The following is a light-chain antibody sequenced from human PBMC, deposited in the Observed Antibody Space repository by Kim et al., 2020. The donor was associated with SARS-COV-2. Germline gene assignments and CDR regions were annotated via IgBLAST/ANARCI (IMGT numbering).Light chain of an antibody. Sequence: AIQMTQSPSSLSASVGDRVTITCRASQGIRDDLGWYQQKPGKAPKLLLYAASSLQSGVPSRFSGSGSGTDFTLTISSLQPEDFATYYCLQDYNYPLTFGQGTKVDIK. J-gene: IGKJ1*01. CDR3: LQDYNYPLT. CDR1: QGIRDD. CDR2: AAS. V-gene: IGKV1-6*01.